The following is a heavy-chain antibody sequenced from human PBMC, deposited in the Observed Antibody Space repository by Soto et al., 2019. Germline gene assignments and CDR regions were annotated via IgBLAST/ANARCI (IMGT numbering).Heavy chain of an antibody. CDR1: GYTFTSYG. Sequence: QVQLVQSGAEVKKPGASVKVSCKASGYTFTSYGISWVRQAPGQGLEWMGWISAYNGNTNYAQKLQGRVTMTTDTSTRTAYMELRSLRSDDTAVYYCARRRDYDFWSGYPHDAFDIWGQGTMVTVSS. CDR3: ARRRDYDFWSGYPHDAFDI. CDR2: ISAYNGNT. V-gene: IGHV1-18*04. J-gene: IGHJ3*02. D-gene: IGHD3-3*01.